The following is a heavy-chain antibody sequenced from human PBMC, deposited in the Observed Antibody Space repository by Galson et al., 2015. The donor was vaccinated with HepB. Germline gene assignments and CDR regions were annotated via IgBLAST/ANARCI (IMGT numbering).Heavy chain of an antibody. Sequence: ATLSLTCTVAGASISNDYWSWIRQPPGKGLEGIGYSYSSGSTNYNPSLKSRVTILLDSSKNHFSLRLSSVTAADTAFYYCARGVSGTDYWGQGTLVTVSS. D-gene: IGHD6-19*01. CDR3: ARGVSGTDY. V-gene: IGHV4-59*01. CDR2: SYSSGST. J-gene: IGHJ4*02. CDR1: GASISNDY.